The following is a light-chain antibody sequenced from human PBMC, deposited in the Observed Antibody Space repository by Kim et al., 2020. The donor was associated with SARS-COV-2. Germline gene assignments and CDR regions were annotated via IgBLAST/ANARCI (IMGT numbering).Light chain of an antibody. J-gene: IGKJ1*01. CDR1: QGISNY. V-gene: IGKV1-27*01. Sequence: ASVGDKVTITCRESQGISNYLAWYQQKPGKVPKLLIYAASTLQSGVPSRFSGSGSGTDFTLTISSLQPEDVATYYCQKYNSAPPAFGQGTKVDIK. CDR2: AAS. CDR3: QKYNSAPPA.